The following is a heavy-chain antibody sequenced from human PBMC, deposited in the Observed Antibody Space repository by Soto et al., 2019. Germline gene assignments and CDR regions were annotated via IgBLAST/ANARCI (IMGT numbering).Heavy chain of an antibody. V-gene: IGHV4-59*01. CDR1: GGSISDYY. Sequence: TSETLSLTCTVSGGSISDYYWNWIRQPPGKGLEWIGFIYYSGSTNYNPSLQSRVTISVDTSKNQLSLKLSSVIAADTAVYYCARGRSYSDSGGYTPFDYWGQGTLVTVSS. CDR3: ARGRSYSDSGGYTPFDY. D-gene: IGHD3-22*01. CDR2: IYYSGST. J-gene: IGHJ4*02.